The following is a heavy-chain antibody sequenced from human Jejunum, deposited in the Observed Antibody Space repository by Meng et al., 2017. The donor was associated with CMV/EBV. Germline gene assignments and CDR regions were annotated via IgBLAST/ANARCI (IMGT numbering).Heavy chain of an antibody. D-gene: IGHD3-16*02. V-gene: IGHV4-59*08. CDR2: NYYSGST. Sequence: VQLQESGPGLGKPSETLSLTCAVSGGSISTYYWSWIRQPPGKGLEWIGNNYYSGSTNYNPSLASRVTISVDSSKNQFSLKLSSVTAADTAVYYCARHQNGGTYPLDYWGQGTLVTVSS. J-gene: IGHJ4*02. CDR1: GGSISTYY. CDR3: ARHQNGGTYPLDY.